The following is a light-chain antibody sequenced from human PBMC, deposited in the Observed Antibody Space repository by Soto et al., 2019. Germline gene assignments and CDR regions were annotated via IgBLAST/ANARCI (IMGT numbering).Light chain of an antibody. Sequence: QSVMTQPPSVSAAPGQKVTISCSGSISNIGGNSVSWYQQLPGTAPKLLIYDDNKRPSGIPDRFSGSKSGTTATLGITGFQTGDEADYYCGSWDSSLSAYVFVTGTKLTVL. CDR2: DDN. CDR3: GSWDSSLSAYV. J-gene: IGLJ1*01. V-gene: IGLV1-51*01. CDR1: ISNIGGNS.